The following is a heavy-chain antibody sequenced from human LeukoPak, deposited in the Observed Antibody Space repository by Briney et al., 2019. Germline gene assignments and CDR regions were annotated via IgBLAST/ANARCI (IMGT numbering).Heavy chain of an antibody. J-gene: IGHJ4*02. Sequence: GGSLRLSCAASGFTFSSYGMHWVRQAPGKGLEWVAFIRYDGSNKYYADSVKGRFTISRDNSKNTLYLQMNTLRAEDTAVYYCVGYGGNSFWGQGTLVTVSS. D-gene: IGHD4-23*01. CDR2: IRYDGSNK. CDR3: VGYGGNSF. V-gene: IGHV3-30*02. CDR1: GFTFSSYG.